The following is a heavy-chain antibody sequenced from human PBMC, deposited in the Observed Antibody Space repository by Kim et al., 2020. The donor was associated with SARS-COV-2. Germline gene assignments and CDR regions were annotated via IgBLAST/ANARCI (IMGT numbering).Heavy chain of an antibody. D-gene: IGHD6-13*01. CDR3: ARGSRGSSYNWFDP. Sequence: ADSVKGRFTISRDNSKNTLYLQMNSLRAEDTAVYYCARGSRGSSYNWFDPWGQGTLVTVSS. J-gene: IGHJ5*02. V-gene: IGHV3-33*01.